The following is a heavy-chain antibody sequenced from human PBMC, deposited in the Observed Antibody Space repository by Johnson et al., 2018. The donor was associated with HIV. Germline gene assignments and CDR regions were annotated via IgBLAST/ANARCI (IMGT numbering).Heavy chain of an antibody. V-gene: IGHV3-30*02. Sequence: QVQLVESGGGVVQPGGSLRLSCIGSDFALGDYGVHWVRQAPGKGLEWVSFIRDDGSNKHYAGSVKGRFTISRDNSKNTLYLQMNSLRVEDTAVYYCARDILEYSSSVPDAFDIWGQGTMVTVSS. J-gene: IGHJ3*02. CDR1: DFALGDYG. CDR3: ARDILEYSSSVPDAFDI. CDR2: IRDDGSNK. D-gene: IGHD6-6*01.